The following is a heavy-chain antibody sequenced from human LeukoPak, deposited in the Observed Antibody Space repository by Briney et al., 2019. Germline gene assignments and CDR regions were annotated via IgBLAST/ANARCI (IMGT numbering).Heavy chain of an antibody. CDR2: LSYDGHNE. V-gene: IGHV3-30*18. J-gene: IGHJ6*02. CDR1: GFTFSGYG. Sequence: GRSLRLSCAASGFTFSGYGMHWVRQAPGKGLEWVAVLSYDGHNEYYADSVKGRFTISRDNSKNTVYVQMNSLRAEDTAVYYCAKGVGYGGMDVWGQGTTVTVSS. D-gene: IGHD2-8*01. CDR3: AKGVGYGGMDV.